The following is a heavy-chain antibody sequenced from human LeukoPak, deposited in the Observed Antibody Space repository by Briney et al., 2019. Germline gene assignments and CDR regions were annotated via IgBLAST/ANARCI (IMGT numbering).Heavy chain of an antibody. CDR3: ARAPLAFASGSHFDY. D-gene: IGHD1-26*01. Sequence: GGSLRLSCAASGFTFSSYNMHWVRQPPGKGLEWVAFIRLDGNNKYYADSVKGRFTISRDNSKNTLFLQMNSLRAEDTAVYYCARAPLAFASGSHFDYWGQGTLVTVSS. CDR2: IRLDGNNK. J-gene: IGHJ4*02. CDR1: GFTFSSYN. V-gene: IGHV3-30*02.